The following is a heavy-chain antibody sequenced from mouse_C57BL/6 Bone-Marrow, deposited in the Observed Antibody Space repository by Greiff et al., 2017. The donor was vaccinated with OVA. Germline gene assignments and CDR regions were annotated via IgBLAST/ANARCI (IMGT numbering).Heavy chain of an antibody. J-gene: IGHJ1*03. CDR3: ARDGNYFYWYFDV. Sequence: EVQGVESVAELVRPGASVKLSCTASGFNIKNTYMHWVKQRPEQGLEWIGRIDPANGNTKYAPKFQGKATITADTSSNTAYLQLSSLTSEDTAIYYCARDGNYFYWYFDVWGTGTTVTVSS. D-gene: IGHD2-1*01. V-gene: IGHV14-3*01. CDR1: GFNIKNTY. CDR2: IDPANGNT.